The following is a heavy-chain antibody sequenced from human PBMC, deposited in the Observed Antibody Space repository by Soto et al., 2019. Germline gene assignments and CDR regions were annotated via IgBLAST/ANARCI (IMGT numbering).Heavy chain of an antibody. J-gene: IGHJ6*03. D-gene: IGHD6-6*01. V-gene: IGHV3-11*01. Sequence: TGGSLRLSCAASGFTFSDYYMSWIRQAPGKGLEWVSYISSSGSTIYYADSVKGRFTISRDNAKNSLYLQMNSLRAEDTAVYYCARDLYGSSFIHYYYYYYMDVWGKGTTVTVSS. CDR2: ISSSGSTI. CDR1: GFTFSDYY. CDR3: ARDLYGSSFIHYYYYYYMDV.